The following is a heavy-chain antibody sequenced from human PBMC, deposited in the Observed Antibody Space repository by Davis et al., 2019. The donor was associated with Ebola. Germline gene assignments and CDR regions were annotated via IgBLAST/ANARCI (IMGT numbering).Heavy chain of an antibody. CDR2: INPSIGNT. D-gene: IGHD3-10*01. Sequence: ASVKVSCKASGYTFTDYLLHWVRQAPGQGLEWMGLINPSIGNTSLAQKFQGRVTLTRDTSTSTVHMDLRSLKSDDTAIYYCASGEFVDFWGQGTLVTVSS. J-gene: IGHJ4*02. CDR3: ASGEFVDF. CDR1: GYTFTDYL. V-gene: IGHV1-46*01.